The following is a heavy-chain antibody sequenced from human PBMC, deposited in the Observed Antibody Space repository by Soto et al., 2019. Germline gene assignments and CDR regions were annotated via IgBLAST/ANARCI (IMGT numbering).Heavy chain of an antibody. CDR2: VSSSGSTT. CDR1: RFTFSTYE. Sequence: PGGSLRLSCAASRFTFSTYEMMWVRQAPGKGLEWVSYVSSSGSTTYYADSVRGRFTISRDNAKNSLYLQMNSLRAEDTAVYYCATSLSGYYYSYWGQGTLVTVSS. V-gene: IGHV3-48*03. CDR3: ATSLSGYYYSY. D-gene: IGHD3-22*01. J-gene: IGHJ4*02.